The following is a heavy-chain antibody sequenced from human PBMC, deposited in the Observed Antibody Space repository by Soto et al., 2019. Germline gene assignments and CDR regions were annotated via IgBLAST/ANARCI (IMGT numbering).Heavy chain of an antibody. V-gene: IGHV3-74*01. D-gene: IGHD6-19*01. J-gene: IGHJ4*02. Sequence: EVQLVESGGGLVQPGGSLRLYCAASGFTFSSYWMHWVRQAPGKGLVWVSRINSEGSGTTYGDSVRGRFTISRDNAKNTLFLEMNSLRVDDTAIYYCARANTLLSVWPFDSWGQGTLVTVSS. CDR2: INSEGSGT. CDR3: ARANTLLSVWPFDS. CDR1: GFTFSSYW.